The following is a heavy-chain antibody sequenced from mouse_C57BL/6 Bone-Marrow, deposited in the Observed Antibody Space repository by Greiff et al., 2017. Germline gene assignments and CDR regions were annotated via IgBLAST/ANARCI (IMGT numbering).Heavy chain of an antibody. CDR1: GYTFTSYT. V-gene: IGHV1-4*01. J-gene: IGHJ2*01. CDR2: INPSSGYT. Sequence: QVQLKESGAELARPGASVKMSCKASGYTFTSYTMHWVKQRPGQGLEWFGYINPSSGYTKYNQKFKDKATLTADKSSSTAYMQLSSLTSEDSAVYYCASSSYDYWGQGTTLTVSS. D-gene: IGHD1-1*01. CDR3: ASSSYDY.